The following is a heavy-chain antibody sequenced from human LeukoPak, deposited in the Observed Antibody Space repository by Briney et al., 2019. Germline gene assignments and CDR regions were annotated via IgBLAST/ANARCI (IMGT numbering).Heavy chain of an antibody. CDR2: MNPNSGNT. CDR1: GYTFTGYY. Sequence: ASVKVSCKASGYTFTGYYMHWVRQAPGQGLEWMGWMNPNSGNTGYAQKFQGRVTMTRNTSISTAYMELSSLRSEDTAVYYCARGDRATVTLYWGHGTLVTVSS. J-gene: IGHJ4*01. V-gene: IGHV1-8*02. D-gene: IGHD4-17*01. CDR3: ARGDRATVTLY.